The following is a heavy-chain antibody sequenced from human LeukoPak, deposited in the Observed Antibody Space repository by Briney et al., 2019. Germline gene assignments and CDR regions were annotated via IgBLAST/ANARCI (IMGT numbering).Heavy chain of an antibody. CDR2: ISYGGSNK. CDR1: GFTFSSYG. D-gene: IGHD3-22*01. V-gene: IGHV3-30*18. CDR3: AKDYYDSSGYILYYYYYGMDV. Sequence: GGPLRLSCAASGFTFSSYGMHWVRQAPGKGLEWVAVISYGGSNKYYADSVKGRFTISRDNSKNTLYLQMNSLRAEDTAVYYCAKDYYDSSGYILYYYYYGMDVWGQGTTVTVSS. J-gene: IGHJ6*02.